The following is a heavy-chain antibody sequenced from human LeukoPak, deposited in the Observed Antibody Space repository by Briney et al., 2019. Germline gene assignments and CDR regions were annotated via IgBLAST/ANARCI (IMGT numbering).Heavy chain of an antibody. Sequence: ASVKVSCKASGYTFTSYGISWVRQAPGQGLERMGWISAYNGNTNYAQKLQGRVTMTTDTSTSTAYMELRSLRSDDTAVYYCARMVPQFYGSGYFDYWGQGTLVTVSS. J-gene: IGHJ4*02. CDR2: ISAYNGNT. CDR1: GYTFTSYG. D-gene: IGHD3-10*01. CDR3: ARMVPQFYGSGYFDY. V-gene: IGHV1-18*01.